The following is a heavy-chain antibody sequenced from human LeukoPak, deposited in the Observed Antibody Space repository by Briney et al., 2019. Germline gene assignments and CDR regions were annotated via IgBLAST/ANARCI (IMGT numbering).Heavy chain of an antibody. CDR2: IYTSGST. CDR1: GGSISSGSYY. J-gene: IGHJ4*02. D-gene: IGHD2-15*01. Sequence: SETLSLTCTVSGGSISSGSYYWSWIRQPAGKGLEWIGRIYTSGSTNYNPSLKSRVTISVDTSKNQFSLKLSSVTAADTAVYYCARGGRYCSGGSCYYYWGQGTLVTVSS. V-gene: IGHV4-61*02. CDR3: ARGGRYCSGGSCYYY.